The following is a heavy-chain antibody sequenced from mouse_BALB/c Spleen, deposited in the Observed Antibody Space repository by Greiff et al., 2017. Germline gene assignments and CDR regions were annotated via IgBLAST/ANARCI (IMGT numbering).Heavy chain of an antibody. J-gene: IGHJ4*01. V-gene: IGHV2-2*02. D-gene: IGHD2-3*01. CDR3: ARREDGDGYYYAMDY. CDR1: GFSLTSYG. Sequence: VQLQESGPGLVQPSQSLSITCTVSGFSLTSYGVHWVRQSPGKGLEWLGVIWSGGSTDYNAAFISRLSISKDNSKSQVFFKMNSLQANDTAIYYCARREDGDGYYYAMDYWGQGTSVTVSS. CDR2: IWSGGST.